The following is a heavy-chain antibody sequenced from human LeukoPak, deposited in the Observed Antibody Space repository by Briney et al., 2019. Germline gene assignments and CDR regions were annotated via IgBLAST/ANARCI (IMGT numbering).Heavy chain of an antibody. CDR2: ISWNSGSI. J-gene: IGHJ4*02. D-gene: IGHD5-24*01. V-gene: IGHV3-9*03. CDR3: AKGRDGYNGSPLDY. CDR1: GFTFDDYA. Sequence: GGSLRLSCAASGFTFDDYAMHWVRQAPGKGLEWVSGISWNSGSIGYADSVKGRFTITRDNAKNSLYLQMNSLRAEDMALYYCAKGRDGYNGSPLDYWGQGTLVTVSS.